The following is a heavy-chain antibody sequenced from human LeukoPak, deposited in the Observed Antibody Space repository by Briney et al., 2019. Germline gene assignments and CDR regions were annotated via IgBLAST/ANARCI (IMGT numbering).Heavy chain of an antibody. D-gene: IGHD3-9*01. J-gene: IGHJ2*01. V-gene: IGHV3-48*04. Sequence: GGSLRLSCAASGFTFSSYSMNWVSQAPGKGLEWVSYISSSSSTIYYADSVKGRFTISRDNAKNSLYLQMNSLRAEDTAVYYCAREVRDILTPGWYFDVWGRGTLVSVSS. CDR2: ISSSSSTI. CDR3: AREVRDILTPGWYFDV. CDR1: GFTFSSYS.